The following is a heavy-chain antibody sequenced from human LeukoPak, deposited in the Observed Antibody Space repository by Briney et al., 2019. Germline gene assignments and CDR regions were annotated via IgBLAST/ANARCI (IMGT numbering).Heavy chain of an antibody. Sequence: GGSLRLSCAASGFTFSSYGMHWVRQAPEKGLEWVSTIFSDDTTSYSDSVKGRFTISRDNSKNTLHLQMNGLRAEDSAVYYCTRDIPRDPYSYFDHWGQGILVTVSS. CDR2: IFSDDTT. CDR3: TRDIPRDPYSYFDH. J-gene: IGHJ4*02. V-gene: IGHV3-53*01. D-gene: IGHD5-24*01. CDR1: GFTFSSYG.